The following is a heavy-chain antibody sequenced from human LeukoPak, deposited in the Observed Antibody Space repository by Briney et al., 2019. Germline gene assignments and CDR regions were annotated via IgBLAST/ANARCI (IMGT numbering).Heavy chain of an antibody. J-gene: IGHJ4*02. D-gene: IGHD4-17*01. Sequence: GASVKVSCKASGYTFTGYYMHWVRQAPGQGLEWMGWMNPNSGNTGYAQKFQGRVTMTRNTSISTAYMELSSLRSEDTAVYYCARVATVTVFDYWGQGTLVTVSS. CDR3: ARVATVTVFDY. V-gene: IGHV1-8*02. CDR2: MNPNSGNT. CDR1: GYTFTGYY.